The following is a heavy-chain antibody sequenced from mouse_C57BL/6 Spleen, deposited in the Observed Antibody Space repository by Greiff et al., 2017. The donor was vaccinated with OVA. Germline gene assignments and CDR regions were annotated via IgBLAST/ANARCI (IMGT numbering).Heavy chain of an antibody. CDR1: GYTFTSYW. CDR2: IYPSDSET. CDR3: ARTGTSYYYAMDY. Sequence: QVQLQQSGAELVRPGSSVKLSCKASGYTFTSYWMDWVKQRPGQGLEWIGNIYPSDSETHYNQKFKDKATLTVDKSSSTAYMQLSSLTSEDSAVYYCARTGTSYYYAMDYWGQGTSVTVSS. J-gene: IGHJ4*01. V-gene: IGHV1-61*01. D-gene: IGHD4-1*01.